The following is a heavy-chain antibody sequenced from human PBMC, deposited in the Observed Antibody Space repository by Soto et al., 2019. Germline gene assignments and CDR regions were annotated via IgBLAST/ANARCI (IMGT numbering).Heavy chain of an antibody. V-gene: IGHV3-11*01. D-gene: IGHD3-22*01. CDR3: ARVVRDDSSGYPFDY. J-gene: IGHJ4*02. CDR1: GFTFSDYY. CDR2: ISSSHSTI. Sequence: GGSLRLSCAASGFTFSDYYMSWIRQAPGKGLEWVSYISSSHSTIYYADSVKGRFTISRDNAKNSLYLQMNSLRAEDTAVYYCARVVRDDSSGYPFDYWGQGTLVTVSS.